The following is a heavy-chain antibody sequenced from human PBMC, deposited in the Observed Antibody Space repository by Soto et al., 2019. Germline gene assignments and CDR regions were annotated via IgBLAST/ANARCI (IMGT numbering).Heavy chain of an antibody. Sequence: QVPLVESGGAVVQPGRSLRLSCAASGFTFRNYAMHWVRQAPGKGLEWVAVISSDGRKEFYVDSVKGRFTISRDNSKNTLYLQMNSPRTDDTAMYYCARDNGGYWGQGTLVTVSS. J-gene: IGHJ4*02. V-gene: IGHV3-30*04. D-gene: IGHD2-8*01. CDR1: GFTFRNYA. CDR2: ISSDGRKE. CDR3: ARDNGGY.